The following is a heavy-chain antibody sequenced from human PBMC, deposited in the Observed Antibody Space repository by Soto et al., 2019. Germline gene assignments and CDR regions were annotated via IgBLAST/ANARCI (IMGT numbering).Heavy chain of an antibody. Sequence: PGGSLRLSCAASGFTFSDYYMSWIRQAPGKGLEWVSYIGSSSSYTNYADSVKGRFTISRDNAKNSLYLQMNSLRAEDTAVYYCARDSRYYDFWSGYSNYYYYGMDVWGQGTTVTVSS. CDR2: IGSSSSYT. CDR1: GFTFSDYY. CDR3: ARDSRYYDFWSGYSNYYYYGMDV. D-gene: IGHD3-3*01. J-gene: IGHJ6*02. V-gene: IGHV3-11*06.